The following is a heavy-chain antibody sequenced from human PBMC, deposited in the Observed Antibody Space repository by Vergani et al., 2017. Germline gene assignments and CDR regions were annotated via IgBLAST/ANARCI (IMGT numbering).Heavy chain of an antibody. V-gene: IGHV3-23*01. CDR2: ISGSGGSK. J-gene: IGHJ4*01. CDR1: GFTFSSYA. D-gene: IGHD2-2*01. CDR3: ANNRYCSSTSGYSAPSGF. Sequence: EVQLLESGGGLVQPGGSLRLSCAASGFTFSSYAMSWVRQAPGKGLEWVSVISGSGGSKYYADSVKGRFTISRDNSKNTLYLQMNSLRAEDTAVYYCANNRYCSSTSGYSAPSGFWGQGTMVTVSS.